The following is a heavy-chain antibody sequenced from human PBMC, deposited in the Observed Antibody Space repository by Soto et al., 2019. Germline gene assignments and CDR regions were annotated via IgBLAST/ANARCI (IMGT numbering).Heavy chain of an antibody. CDR3: ARDGPSEDTAMVLDY. CDR1: GGSVSSGSYY. Sequence: SETLSLTCTVSGGSVSSGSYYWSWIRQPPGKGLEWIGYIYYSGSTNYNPSLKSRVTISVDTSKNQFSLKLSSVTAADTAVYYCARDGPSEDTAMVLDYWGQGTLVTVSS. V-gene: IGHV4-61*01. J-gene: IGHJ4*02. D-gene: IGHD5-18*01. CDR2: IYYSGST.